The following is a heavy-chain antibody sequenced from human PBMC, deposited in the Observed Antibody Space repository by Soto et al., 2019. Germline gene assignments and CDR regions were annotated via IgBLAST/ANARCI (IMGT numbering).Heavy chain of an antibody. CDR3: SCIFSGGYSYGLYYYGMDG. D-gene: IGHD5-18*01. J-gene: IGHJ6*02. CDR1: GGSISISRHY. CDR2: ISYSEST. V-gene: IGHV4-39*01. Sequence: SETLSLTCTVSGGSISISRHYWARIPQPPWKGLERIGSISYSESTYYNPPLKSRDTISVDTSKNQFSLNLSSVTAADTAVYYCSCIFSGGYSYGLYYYGMDGWGQGTTVT.